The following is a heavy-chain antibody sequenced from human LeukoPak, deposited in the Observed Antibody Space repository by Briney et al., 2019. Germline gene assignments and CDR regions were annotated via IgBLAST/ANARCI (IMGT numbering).Heavy chain of an antibody. J-gene: IGHJ4*02. V-gene: IGHV3-23*01. D-gene: IGHD1-1*01. CDR3: AKSKQLAPWDY. CDR2: ISGSGDST. Sequence: PGGSLRLSCAVSGFTFSSYGMTWVRQAPGKGLEWVSTISGSGDSTYYADSVKGRFTISRDNSKNTLYLQMDSLRAEDTAVYYCAKSKQLAPWDYWGQGTLVTVSS. CDR1: GFTFSSYG.